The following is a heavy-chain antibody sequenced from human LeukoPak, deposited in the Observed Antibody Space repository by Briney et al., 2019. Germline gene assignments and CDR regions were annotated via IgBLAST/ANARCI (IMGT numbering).Heavy chain of an antibody. J-gene: IGHJ6*03. D-gene: IGHD2-15*01. V-gene: IGHV4-34*01. CDR2: INHSGST. Sequence: SETLSLTCAVYGGSFSGYYWSWIRQPPGKGLEWIGEINHSGSTNNNPSLKCRVTISVDTSKNQFSLKLSSVTAADTAVYYCARGDIVVVVAACRYYYYYMDVWGKGPTVTDSS. CDR3: ARGDIVVVVAACRYYYYYMDV. CDR1: GGSFSGYY.